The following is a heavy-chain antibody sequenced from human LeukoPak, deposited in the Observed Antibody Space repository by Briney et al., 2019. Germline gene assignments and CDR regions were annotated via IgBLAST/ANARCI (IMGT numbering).Heavy chain of an antibody. D-gene: IGHD3-3*01. J-gene: IGHJ4*02. V-gene: IGHV3-30-3*01. CDR3: ARAEDRLLEWTSDFDY. CDR2: ISYDGSNK. Sequence: GRSLRLSCAASGFTFSSYAMHWVRQAPGKGLEWVAVISYDGSNKYYADSVKGRFTISRDNAKSTLFLQMNSLGSEDRAVYYCARAEDRLLEWTSDFDYWGQGTLVTVSS. CDR1: GFTFSSYA.